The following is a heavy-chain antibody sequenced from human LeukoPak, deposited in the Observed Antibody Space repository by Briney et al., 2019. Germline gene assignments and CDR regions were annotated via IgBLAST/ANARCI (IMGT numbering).Heavy chain of an antibody. Sequence: SETLSLTCTVSGGSISSYYWSWIRQPAGKGLEWIGRIYTSGSTNYNPSLKSRVTMSVDTSKNQSSLKLSSVTAADTAVYYCARDPILGRHRSNWGRGTLVTVSS. CDR1: GGSISSYY. D-gene: IGHD5-24*01. CDR3: ARDPILGRHRSN. CDR2: IYTSGST. V-gene: IGHV4-4*07. J-gene: IGHJ4*02.